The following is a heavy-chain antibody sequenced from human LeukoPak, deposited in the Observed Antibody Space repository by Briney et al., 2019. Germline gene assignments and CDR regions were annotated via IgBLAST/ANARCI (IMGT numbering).Heavy chain of an antibody. V-gene: IGHV4-38-2*01. CDR2: IHHSGST. D-gene: IGHD5-12*01. CDR3: ARWDSGEWLHDAFDI. J-gene: IGHJ3*02. CDR1: GYSISSGYY. Sequence: PSETLSLTCGVSGYSISSGYYWGWIRQPPGKGLEWIGSIHHSGSTYYNPSLKSRVTISVDTSKNQFSLELRSVTAADTALYYCARWDSGEWLHDAFDIWGQGTRVTVSS.